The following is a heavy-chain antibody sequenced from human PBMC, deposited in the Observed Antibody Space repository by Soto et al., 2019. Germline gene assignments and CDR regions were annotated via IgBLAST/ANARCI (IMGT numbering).Heavy chain of an antibody. CDR3: ARTYSGRYITLFHH. J-gene: IGHJ1*01. D-gene: IGHD1-26*01. Sequence: SETLSLTCAVSGYSISSGYYWGWIRQTPGRGLEWIGSIYHGGSTYNNPSLKSRVTISVDTSKNHLSLKLSSVTAADTAVYYCARTYSGRYITLFHHWGQGTLVTVSS. CDR2: IYHGGST. CDR1: GYSISSGYY. V-gene: IGHV4-38-2*01.